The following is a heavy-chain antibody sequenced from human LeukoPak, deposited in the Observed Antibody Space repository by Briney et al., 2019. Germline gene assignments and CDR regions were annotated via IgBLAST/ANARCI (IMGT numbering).Heavy chain of an antibody. Sequence: SETLSLNCTVSGGSISSGDYYWSWIRQPPGKGLEWIGYIYYSGSTYYNPSLKSRVTISVDTSKNQFSLKLSSVTAADTAVYYCAINQGGYYFDYWGQGTLVTVSS. CDR3: AINQGGYYFDY. D-gene: IGHD3-16*01. V-gene: IGHV4-30-4*08. J-gene: IGHJ4*02. CDR2: IYYSGST. CDR1: GGSISSGDYY.